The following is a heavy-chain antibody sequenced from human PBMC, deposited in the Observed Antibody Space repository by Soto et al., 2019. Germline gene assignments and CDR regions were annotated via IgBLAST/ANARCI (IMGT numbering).Heavy chain of an antibody. CDR1: GFTFSSYA. CDR2: ISYDGSNK. J-gene: IGHJ6*02. V-gene: IGHV3-30-3*01. D-gene: IGHD6-19*01. CDR3: ARGGSSGWYRQNSYYYRMDV. Sequence: QVQLVESGGGVVQPGRSLRLSCAASGFTFSSYAMHWVRQAPGKGLEWVAVISYDGSNKYYADSVKGRFTISRDNSKNTLYLQRHSLRAEDTAVYYCARGGSSGWYRQNSYYYRMDVWGQGTTVTVSS.